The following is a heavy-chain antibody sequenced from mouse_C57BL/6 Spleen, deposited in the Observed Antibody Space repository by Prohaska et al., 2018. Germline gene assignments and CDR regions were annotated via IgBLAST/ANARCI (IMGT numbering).Heavy chain of an antibody. D-gene: IGHD1-1*01. CDR1: GYSITSGYY. CDR3: AGTVEGGLDY. V-gene: IGHV3-6*01. J-gene: IGHJ2*01. CDR2: ISYDGSN. Sequence: DVQLQESGPGLVKPSQSLSLTCSVTGYSITSGYYWNWTRQFPGNKLEWMCYISYDGSNNYNPTLKNRISITGEKSKNQCFLKLDSVTTEYTATYYCAGTVEGGLDYWGQGTTLTVSS.